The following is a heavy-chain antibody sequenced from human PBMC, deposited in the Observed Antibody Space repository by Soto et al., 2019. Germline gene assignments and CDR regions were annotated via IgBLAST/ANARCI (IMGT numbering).Heavy chain of an antibody. J-gene: IGHJ5*02. CDR1: GGSFSGYY. CDR3: ARCDSSGYQGWFDP. D-gene: IGHD3-22*01. Sequence: QVQLQQWGAGLLKPSETLSLTCAVYGGSFSGYYRSWIRQPPGKGLEWIGEINHSGSTNYNPSLKRRVTISVDTSKNQFSLKLSSVTAADTAVYYCARCDSSGYQGWFDPWGQGTLVTVSS. V-gene: IGHV4-34*01. CDR2: INHSGST.